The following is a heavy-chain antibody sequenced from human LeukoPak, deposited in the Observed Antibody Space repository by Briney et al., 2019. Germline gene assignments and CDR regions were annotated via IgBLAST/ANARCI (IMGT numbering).Heavy chain of an antibody. Sequence: GGSLRLSCAASGFTVSSNYMSWVRQAPGKGLEWVSVIYSGGSTYYADSVKGRFTISRDNSKNTLYLQMNSLRAEDTAVYYCAKEGSDDAFDIWGQGTTVTVSS. CDR3: AKEGSDDAFDI. J-gene: IGHJ3*02. CDR2: IYSGGST. CDR1: GFTVSSNY. V-gene: IGHV3-66*01.